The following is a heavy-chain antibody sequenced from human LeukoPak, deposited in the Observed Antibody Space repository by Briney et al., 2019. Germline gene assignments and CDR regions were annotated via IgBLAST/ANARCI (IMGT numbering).Heavy chain of an antibody. J-gene: IGHJ4*02. D-gene: IGHD3-22*01. V-gene: IGHV3-23*01. CDR2: ISGSGGST. Sequence: GGSLRLSCAASGFTFSSYAMSWVRQAPGKGLEWVSAISGSGGSTYYADSVKGRFTISRDNSKNTLYLQINSLRAEDTAVYYCAKGDSSGYYFSYWGQGTLVTVSS. CDR1: GFTFSSYA. CDR3: AKGDSSGYYFSY.